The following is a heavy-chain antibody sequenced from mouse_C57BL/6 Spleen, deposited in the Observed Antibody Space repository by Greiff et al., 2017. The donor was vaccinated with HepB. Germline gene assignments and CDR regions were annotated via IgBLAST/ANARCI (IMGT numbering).Heavy chain of an antibody. CDR3: ARGNYDYPAY. CDR1: GYTFTSYW. J-gene: IGHJ3*01. Sequence: QVQLKQPGAELVKPGASVKLSCKASGYTFTSYWMHWVKQRPGQGLEWIGMIHPNSGSTNYNEKFKSKATLTVDKSSSTAYMQLSSLTSEDSAVYYCARGNYDYPAYWGQGTLVTVSA. D-gene: IGHD2-4*01. CDR2: IHPNSGST. V-gene: IGHV1-64*01.